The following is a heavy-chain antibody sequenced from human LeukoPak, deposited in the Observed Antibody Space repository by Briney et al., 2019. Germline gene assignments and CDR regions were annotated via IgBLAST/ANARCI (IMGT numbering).Heavy chain of an antibody. CDR2: ISSCSSKI. D-gene: IGHD6-13*01. CDR1: GFTFRSYS. V-gene: IGHV3-48*04. J-gene: IGHJ3*02. CDR3: ARGRRTAAAGPRDNDAFDI. Sequence: GGSLRLSCAASGFTFRSYSMNWVRQAPGKGLEGLLNISSCSSKIYDADSVKGRFTISRDNSKNSLYLQMNNLRAEDTALYYCARGRRTAAAGPRDNDAFDIWGQGTMVTVPS.